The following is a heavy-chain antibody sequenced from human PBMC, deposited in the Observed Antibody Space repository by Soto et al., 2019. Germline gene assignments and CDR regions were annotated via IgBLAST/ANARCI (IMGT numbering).Heavy chain of an antibody. J-gene: IGHJ6*03. CDR2: IYRSGST. V-gene: IGHV4-4*09. Sequence: SETLSLTCTVSGDSVRNQYWSWIRRPPGRGLEWIGYIYRSGSTKYNPSLKSRLTISVDTSKNQFSLKLSSVTAADTAVYYCARTLDHGHMAVWGKGTTVTVSS. CDR3: ARTLDHGHMAV. CDR1: GDSVRNQY.